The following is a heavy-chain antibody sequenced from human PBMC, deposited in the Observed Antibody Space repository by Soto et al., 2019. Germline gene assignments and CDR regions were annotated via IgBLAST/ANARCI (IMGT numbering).Heavy chain of an antibody. CDR2: ISSNGGST. CDR3: VKTGSIFGVVIGPSYY. Sequence: GGPLRLSCSASGFTFSSYAMHWVRQAPGKGLEYVSAISSNGGSTYYADSVKGRFTISRDNSKNTLYLQMSSLRAEDTAVYYCVKTGSIFGVVIGPSYYWGQGTLVTVSS. V-gene: IGHV3-64D*08. D-gene: IGHD3-3*01. J-gene: IGHJ4*02. CDR1: GFTFSSYA.